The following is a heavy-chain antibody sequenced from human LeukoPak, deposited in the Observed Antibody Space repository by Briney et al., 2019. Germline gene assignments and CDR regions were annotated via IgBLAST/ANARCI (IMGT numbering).Heavy chain of an antibody. CDR2: XSYDGSNK. J-gene: IGHJ5*02. CDR3: AKDSRYSGYVNWFDP. D-gene: IGHD5-12*01. V-gene: IGHV3-30*18. Sequence: XGXEXXAXXSYDGSNKYYADSVKGRFTISRDNSKNTLYLQMNSLRAEDTAVYYCAKDSRYSGYVNWFDPWGQGTLVTVSS.